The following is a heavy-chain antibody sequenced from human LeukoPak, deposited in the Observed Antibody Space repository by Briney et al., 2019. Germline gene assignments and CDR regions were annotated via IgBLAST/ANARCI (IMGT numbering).Heavy chain of an antibody. D-gene: IGHD6-13*01. Sequence: GGSLRLSCAASGFTFSSYAMSWVRQAPGKGLEWVSSISGSGGSIYYADSVKGRFTVSRDNSKSTLYLQMNSLRAEDTAIYYCAKEAVAAAGPFDYWGQGTLVTVSS. CDR2: ISGSGGSI. CDR1: GFTFSSYA. V-gene: IGHV3-23*01. J-gene: IGHJ4*02. CDR3: AKEAVAAAGPFDY.